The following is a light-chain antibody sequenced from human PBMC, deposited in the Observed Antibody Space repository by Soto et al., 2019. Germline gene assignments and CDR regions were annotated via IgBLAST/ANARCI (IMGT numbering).Light chain of an antibody. CDR3: QQYGSTPYT. V-gene: IGKV3-20*01. Sequence: EIVLTQSPGTLSLSPGKRATLSCRASQSLSTTDLVWYQQKSRQPPRLVIHGTFSTTTGIPAMFSGSGSGTYFPLTISRLEPEDSAVYYCQQYGSTPYTFGRGTRLEIQ. J-gene: IGKJ5*01. CDR2: GTF. CDR1: QSLSTTD.